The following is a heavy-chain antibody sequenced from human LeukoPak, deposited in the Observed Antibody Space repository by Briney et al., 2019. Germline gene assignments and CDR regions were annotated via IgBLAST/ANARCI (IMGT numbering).Heavy chain of an antibody. V-gene: IGHV4-59*06. Sequence: SETLSLTCTVSGGSISSYYWSWIRQHPRKGLEWIGYIYYSGSTYYNPSLKSRVTISVDTSKNQFSLKLSSVTAADTAVYYCARAPYYYDSSGYLYMIDYWGQGTLVTVSS. J-gene: IGHJ4*02. CDR2: IYYSGST. CDR1: GGSISSYY. CDR3: ARAPYYYDSSGYLYMIDY. D-gene: IGHD3-22*01.